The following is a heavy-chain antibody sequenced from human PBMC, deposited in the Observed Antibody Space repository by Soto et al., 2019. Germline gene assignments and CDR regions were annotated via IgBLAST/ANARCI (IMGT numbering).Heavy chain of an antibody. D-gene: IGHD3-22*01. Sequence: GGSLRHSCAASGFTFSSYGMHWVRQAPGKGLEWVAVISYDGSNKYYADSVKGRFTISRDNSKNTLYLQMNSLRAEDTAVYYCAKPHDSSGYQYYFDYWGQGTLVTVSS. CDR1: GFTFSSYG. J-gene: IGHJ4*02. CDR2: ISYDGSNK. V-gene: IGHV3-30*18. CDR3: AKPHDSSGYQYYFDY.